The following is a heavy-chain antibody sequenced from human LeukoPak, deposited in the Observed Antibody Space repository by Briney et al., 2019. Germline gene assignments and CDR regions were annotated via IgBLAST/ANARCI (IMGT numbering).Heavy chain of an antibody. CDR3: AIDQRIEERLVDY. V-gene: IGHV3-53*01. J-gene: IGHJ4*02. CDR1: GFTVSSNY. Sequence: GGSLRLSCAASGFTVSSNYMSWVRQAPGKGLEWVSVIYSGGSTYYADSVKGRFTISRDNSKNTLYLQMNSLRAEDTAVYYCAIDQRIEERLVDYWGQGTLVTVSP. CDR2: IYSGGST. D-gene: IGHD2-15*01.